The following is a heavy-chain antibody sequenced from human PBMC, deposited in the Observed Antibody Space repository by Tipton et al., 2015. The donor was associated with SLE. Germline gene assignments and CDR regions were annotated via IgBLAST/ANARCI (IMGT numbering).Heavy chain of an antibody. V-gene: IGHV3-23*03. CDR3: AKDGAGTYFQR. CDR2: IYSGGST. Sequence: SLRLSCAASGFTLSSYAMSWVRQAPGKGLEWVSVIYSGGSTYYADSVKDRFTISRDNSKNTLYLQMNSLRVEDTAVYYCAKDGAGTYFQRWGQGTLVTVSS. D-gene: IGHD6-13*01. CDR1: GFTLSSYA. J-gene: IGHJ1*01.